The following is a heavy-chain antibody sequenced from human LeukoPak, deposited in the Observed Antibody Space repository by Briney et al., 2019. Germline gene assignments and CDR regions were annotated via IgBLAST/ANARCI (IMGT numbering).Heavy chain of an antibody. J-gene: IGHJ4*02. V-gene: IGHV4-59*08. CDR1: GGSISSYY. Sequence: SETLSLTCTVSGGSISSYYWSWIRQPPGKGLEWIGYIYYSGSTNYNPSLKSRVTISVDTSKKQFSLKLSSVTAADTAVYYCASSGYDSSGYFRYFDYWGQGTLVTVSS. CDR2: IYYSGST. CDR3: ASSGYDSSGYFRYFDY. D-gene: IGHD3-22*01.